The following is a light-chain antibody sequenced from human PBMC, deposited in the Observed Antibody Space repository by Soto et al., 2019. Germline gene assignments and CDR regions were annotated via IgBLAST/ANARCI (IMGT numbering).Light chain of an antibody. CDR1: SSNIGTKY. CDR3: QSHDSSLSAYV. J-gene: IGLJ1*01. Sequence: QSVLTQPPSASGTPGQRVTISCSGSSSNIGTKYVYWYQQVPGMAPKLLISRNVQRPSGVPDRFSGSKSGTSASLAISGLRSEDEGDFYCQSHDSSLSAYVFGTGTKVTV. V-gene: IGLV1-47*01. CDR2: RNV.